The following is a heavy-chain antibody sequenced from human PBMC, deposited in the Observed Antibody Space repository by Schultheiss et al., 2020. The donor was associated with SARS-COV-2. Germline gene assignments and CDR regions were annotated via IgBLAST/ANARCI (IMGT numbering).Heavy chain of an antibody. CDR2: IRSKAYGGTT. V-gene: IGHV3-49*03. D-gene: IGHD2-2*01. Sequence: GESLKISCTASGFTFGDYAMSWFRQAPGKGLEWVGFIRSKAYGGTTEYAASVKGRFTISRDDSKSIAYLQMNSLKTEDTAVYYCTRVGEGIVVVPAAPRIWGQGTMVTVSS. CDR1: GFTFGDYA. J-gene: IGHJ3*02. CDR3: TRVGEGIVVVPAAPRI.